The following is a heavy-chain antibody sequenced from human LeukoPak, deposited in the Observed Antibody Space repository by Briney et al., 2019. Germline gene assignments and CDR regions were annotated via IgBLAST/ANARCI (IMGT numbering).Heavy chain of an antibody. J-gene: IGHJ4*02. V-gene: IGHV3-30*18. CDR3: AKDRYYDILRPSDY. D-gene: IGHD3-9*01. CDR1: GFTFSSYG. Sequence: PGGSLRLSCAASGFTFSSYGMHWVRQAPGKGLEWVAVISYDGSNKYYADSVKGRFTISRDNSKNTLYLQMNSLRAEDTAVYYCAKDRYYDILRPSDYWGQGTLVTVSS. CDR2: ISYDGSNK.